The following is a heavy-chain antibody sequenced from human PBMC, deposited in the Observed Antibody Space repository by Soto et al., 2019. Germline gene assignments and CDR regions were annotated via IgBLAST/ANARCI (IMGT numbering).Heavy chain of an antibody. CDR3: ARCGSWVGGSCSWDY. D-gene: IGHD2-15*01. Sequence: QVQLVQSGAEVKKPGSSVKVSCKASGGTFGSYAISWVRQAPGQGLEWMGGIIPIFGTANYAQKFQGRVTITADESTSTAYMVLSSLKSEDTAVYYCARCGSWVGGSCSWDYWGQGTLVTVSS. V-gene: IGHV1-69*12. J-gene: IGHJ4*02. CDR2: IIPIFGTA. CDR1: GGTFGSYA.